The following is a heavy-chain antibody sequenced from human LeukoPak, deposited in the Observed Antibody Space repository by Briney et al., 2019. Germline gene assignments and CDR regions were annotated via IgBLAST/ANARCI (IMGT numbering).Heavy chain of an antibody. Sequence: PSETLSLTCAVYGGSFSGYYWSWIRQPPGKGLEWIGYIYYSGGTNYNPSLKSRVTISVDTSKNQFSLKLSSVTAADTAVYYCARGAGWYGYWGQGTLVTVSS. CDR2: IYYSGGT. CDR3: ARGAGWYGY. CDR1: GGSFSGYY. J-gene: IGHJ4*02. D-gene: IGHD6-19*01. V-gene: IGHV4-59*01.